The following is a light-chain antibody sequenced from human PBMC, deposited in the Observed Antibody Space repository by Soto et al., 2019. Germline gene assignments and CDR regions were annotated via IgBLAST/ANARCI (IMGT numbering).Light chain of an antibody. CDR1: HDIRSD. Sequence: DIQMTQSPSSLSASVGDRVTITCRTSHDIRSDLGWFQQKPGKAPKRLIYAASTLQSGVPSRFSGSRSGTEFTLTISSLQPEDFATYYCLPHNSYPFTFGPGTKVDIK. V-gene: IGKV1-17*01. J-gene: IGKJ3*01. CDR2: AAS. CDR3: LPHNSYPFT.